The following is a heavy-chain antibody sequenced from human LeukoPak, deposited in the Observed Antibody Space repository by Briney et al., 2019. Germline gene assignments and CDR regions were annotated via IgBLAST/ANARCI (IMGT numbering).Heavy chain of an antibody. J-gene: IGHJ4*01. CDR3: AKSMGANTITGFYFHY. Sequence: GGSLRLSCVASGFTFRNYGMHWVRQAPGKGPEWVAFIEYDGNNQYYADSMQGRITISRDNSKNTLYLQLNNLRVGDTAVYFCAKSMGANTITGFYFHYWGQGALVTVSS. D-gene: IGHD1-26*01. CDR1: GFTFRNYG. CDR2: IEYDGNNQ. V-gene: IGHV3-30*02.